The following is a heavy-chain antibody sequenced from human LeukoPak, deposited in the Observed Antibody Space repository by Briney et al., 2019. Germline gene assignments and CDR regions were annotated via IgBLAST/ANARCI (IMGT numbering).Heavy chain of an antibody. Sequence: GGSLRLSCAASGFTFSSYEMNWVRQAPGKGLEWVANVNQGGTEKYYVDSVKGRFTISRDNAENSLDLQMNSLRAEDTAVYYCARALRTVWGYYFDYWGQGTLVTVSS. J-gene: IGHJ4*02. CDR1: GFTFSSYE. V-gene: IGHV3-7*01. CDR3: ARALRTVWGYYFDY. CDR2: VNQGGTEK. D-gene: IGHD4-17*01.